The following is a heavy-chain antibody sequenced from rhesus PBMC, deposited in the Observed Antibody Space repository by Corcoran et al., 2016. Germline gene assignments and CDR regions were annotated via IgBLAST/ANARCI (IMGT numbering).Heavy chain of an antibody. Sequence: EVQLVESGGGLAKPGGSLRLSCAASGFSFSDYYMYWVRQAPGKGLEWVSGISLSGGSTYYAESVKGRFTISRENAKNTLDLQMDSLRAEDTAVYYCARVRGYSGYGFFDYWGQGVLVTVSS. J-gene: IGHJ4*01. V-gene: IGHV3S18*01. D-gene: IGHD5-42*01. CDR1: GFSFSDYY. CDR2: ISLSGGST. CDR3: ARVRGYSGYGFFDY.